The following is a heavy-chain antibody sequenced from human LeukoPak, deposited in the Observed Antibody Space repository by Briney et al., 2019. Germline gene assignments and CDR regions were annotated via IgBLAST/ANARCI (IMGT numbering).Heavy chain of an antibody. V-gene: IGHV4-34*01. CDR2: INHSGST. CDR1: GGSFSGYY. J-gene: IGHJ4*02. CDR3: ARSYGWYIDY. D-gene: IGHD1-26*01. Sequence: SETLSLTCAVYGGSFSGYYWSWIRQPPGKGLEWIGEINHSGSTSYNPSLKSRVTISVDTSKNQFSLKLSSVTAADTAVYYCARSYGWYIDYWGQGTLVTVSS.